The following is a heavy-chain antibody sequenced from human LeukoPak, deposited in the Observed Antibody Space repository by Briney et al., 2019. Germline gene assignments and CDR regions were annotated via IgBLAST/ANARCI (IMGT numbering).Heavy chain of an antibody. CDR2: IYYSGSS. CDR3: ARVDGRYYYGSGSYSLALDAFDI. D-gene: IGHD3-10*01. V-gene: IGHV4-59*01. CDR1: GGSISSYY. Sequence: SETLSLTCTVSGGSISSYYWSWIRQPPGKGLEWIGYIYYSGSSNYNPSLKSRVTMSVDTSKNQFSLKLSSVTAADTAVYYCARVDGRYYYGSGSYSLALDAFDIWGQGTMVTVSS. J-gene: IGHJ3*02.